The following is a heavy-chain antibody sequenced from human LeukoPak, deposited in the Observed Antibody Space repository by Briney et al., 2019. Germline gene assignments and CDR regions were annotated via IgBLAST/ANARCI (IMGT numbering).Heavy chain of an antibody. CDR1: GGAFSSYA. D-gene: IGHD6-6*01. V-gene: IGHV1-69*05. CDR3: AASIAARPGWFDP. CDR2: INPIFGTA. Sequence: ASVKVSCKASGGAFSSYAISWVRQAPGQGLEWMGGINPIFGTANYAQKFQGRVTITTDESTSTAYMELSSLRSEDTAVYYCAASIAARPGWFDPWGQGTLVTVSS. J-gene: IGHJ5*02.